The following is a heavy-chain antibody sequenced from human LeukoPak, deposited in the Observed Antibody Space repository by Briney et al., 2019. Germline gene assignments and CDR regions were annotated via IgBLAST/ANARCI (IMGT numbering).Heavy chain of an antibody. V-gene: IGHV3-23*01. CDR1: GFTFSSYA. D-gene: IGHD4-11*01. J-gene: IGHJ4*02. CDR2: INGGGVNT. Sequence: GGSLRLSCAASGFTFSSYAMSWVRQAPGKGLEWVSTINGGGVNTHYADSVGGRFTISRDNSKNTLFLQMNSLRDEDTAVYYCAKDLYSNSGPADYCGQGNLVTVSS. CDR3: AKDLYSNSGPADY.